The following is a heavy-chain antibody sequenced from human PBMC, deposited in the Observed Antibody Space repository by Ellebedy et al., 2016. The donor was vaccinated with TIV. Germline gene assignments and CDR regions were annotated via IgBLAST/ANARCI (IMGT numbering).Heavy chain of an antibody. CDR2: ISAYNGNT. CDR3: ARDGVYSSQREVGMDGMDV. CDR1: GYTFTSYG. J-gene: IGHJ6*02. Sequence: AASVKVSCKASGYTFTSYGISWVRQAPGQGLEWMGWISAYNGNTNYAQKLQGRVTMTTDTSTNTAYMELRSLRSDDTAVYYCARDGVYSSQREVGMDGMDVWGQGTTVTVSS. V-gene: IGHV1-18*01. D-gene: IGHD6-13*01.